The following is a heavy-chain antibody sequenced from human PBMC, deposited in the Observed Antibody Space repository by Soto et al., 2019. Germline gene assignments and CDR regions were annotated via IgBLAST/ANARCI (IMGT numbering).Heavy chain of an antibody. CDR3: ARFRGWRDY. Sequence: ASVKVSCKASGYSFTSYDISWVRQATGQGLEWMGWMDPKTGNTDYGQKFQGRVTMTRNTSISTAYMELSSLTSEDTAVYYCARFRGWRDYWGKGTRGTVSS. J-gene: IGHJ4*02. V-gene: IGHV1-8*01. CDR2: MDPKTGNT. CDR1: GYSFTSYD. D-gene: IGHD6-19*01.